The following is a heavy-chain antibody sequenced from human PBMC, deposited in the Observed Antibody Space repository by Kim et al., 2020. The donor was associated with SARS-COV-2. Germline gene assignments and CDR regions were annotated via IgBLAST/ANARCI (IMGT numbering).Heavy chain of an antibody. D-gene: IGHD6-6*01. J-gene: IGHJ6*02. V-gene: IGHV4-59*01. CDR2: IYYDGST. CDR3: ARSFSRSNFFYYGMDV. CDR1: GDSISRYF. Sequence: SETLSLTCTVSGDSISRYFWSWIRQPPGKGLEWIGYIYYDGSTNYNPSLKSRVTISLDTSKTQFSLRLSSVTAADTAVYFCARSFSRSNFFYYGMDVWGQGTTVTVSS.